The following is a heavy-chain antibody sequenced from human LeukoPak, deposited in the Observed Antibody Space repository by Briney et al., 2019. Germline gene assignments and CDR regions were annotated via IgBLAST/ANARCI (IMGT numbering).Heavy chain of an antibody. CDR1: GFSFDDHA. Sequence: GGSLRLSCVASGFSFDDHAMHWVRQAPGKGLEWVSLISWDGGSTYYADSVKGRFTISRDNSKNSLYLQMNSLRAEDTALYYCAKGGYCSGGSCYSLDGFDYWGQGTLVTVSS. J-gene: IGHJ4*02. CDR3: AKGGYCSGGSCYSLDGFDY. CDR2: ISWDGGST. D-gene: IGHD2-15*01. V-gene: IGHV3-43D*03.